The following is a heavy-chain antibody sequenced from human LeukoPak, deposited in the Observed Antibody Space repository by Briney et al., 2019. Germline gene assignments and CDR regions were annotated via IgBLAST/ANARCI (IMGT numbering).Heavy chain of an antibody. CDR2: IYYSGST. Sequence: SETLSLTCTVSGGSISSSSYYWGWIRQPPGKGLEWIGSIYYSGSTYYNPSLKSRVTISVDTSKNQFSLKLSSVTAADTAVYYCASIAVAGSSHDYWGQGTLVTVSS. J-gene: IGHJ4*02. D-gene: IGHD6-19*01. CDR1: GGSISSSSYY. CDR3: ASIAVAGSSHDY. V-gene: IGHV4-39*01.